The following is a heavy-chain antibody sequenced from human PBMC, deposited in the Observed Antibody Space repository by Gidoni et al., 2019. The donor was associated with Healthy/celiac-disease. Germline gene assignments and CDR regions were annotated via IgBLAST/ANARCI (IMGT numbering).Heavy chain of an antibody. CDR1: GFPFSSYA. D-gene: IGHD3-22*01. CDR2: ISGSGGST. Sequence: EVQLLESGGGLVQPGGSLRLSCAASGFPFSSYAMSWVRQAPGKGLEWVSAISGSGGSTYYADSVKGRVTISRDNSKNTLYLQMNSLRAEDTAVYYCAKGRGGYSYWYFDLWGRGTLVTVSS. J-gene: IGHJ2*01. V-gene: IGHV3-23*01. CDR3: AKGRGGYSYWYFDL.